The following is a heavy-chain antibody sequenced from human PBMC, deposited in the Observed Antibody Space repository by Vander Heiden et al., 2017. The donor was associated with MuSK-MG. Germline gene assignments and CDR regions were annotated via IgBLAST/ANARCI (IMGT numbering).Heavy chain of an antibody. CDR3: AKGERDAFHI. J-gene: IGHJ3*02. V-gene: IGHV3-9*01. Sequence: EVQLVESGGGLVQPGGSLTLSCAGSAFTLDEYAMHWVGQAAGKGLEWVSGIRWNRASIGYADSGKGRFTISRDNAKNSLFLQMNTLRPEDTAFYYCAKGERDAFHIWGQGTMVNVAS. CDR1: AFTLDEYA. CDR2: IRWNRASI.